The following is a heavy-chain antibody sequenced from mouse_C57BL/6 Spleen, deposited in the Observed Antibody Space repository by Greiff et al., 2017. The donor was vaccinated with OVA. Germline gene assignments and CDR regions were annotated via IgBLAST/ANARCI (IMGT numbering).Heavy chain of an antibody. CDR3: AREDGYSAWFAY. V-gene: IGHV1-26*01. J-gene: IGHJ3*01. CDR1: GYTFTDYY. CDR2: INPNNGGT. D-gene: IGHD2-3*01. Sequence: EVKLQQSGPELVKPGASVKISCKASGYTFTDYYMNWVKQSHGKSLEWIGDINPNNGGTSYNQKFKGKATLTVDKSSSTAYMELRSLTSEDSAVYYCAREDGYSAWFAYWGQGTLVTVSA.